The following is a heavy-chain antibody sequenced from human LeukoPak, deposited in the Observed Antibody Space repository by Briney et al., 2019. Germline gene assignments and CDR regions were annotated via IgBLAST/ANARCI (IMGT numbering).Heavy chain of an antibody. J-gene: IGHJ4*02. CDR1: GFTFSSYA. V-gene: IGHV3-30*04. Sequence: GRSLRLSCAASGFTFSSYAMHWVRQAPGKGLEWVAVISYDGSNKYYADSVKGRFTISRDNAKNSLYLQMNSLRAEDTALYHCASLSYSSGWSGVWGQGTLVTVSS. D-gene: IGHD6-19*01. CDR2: ISYDGSNK. CDR3: ASLSYSSGWSGV.